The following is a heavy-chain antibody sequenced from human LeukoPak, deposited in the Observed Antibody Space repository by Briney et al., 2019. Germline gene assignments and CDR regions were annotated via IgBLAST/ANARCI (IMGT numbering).Heavy chain of an antibody. CDR3: ASIRSNRDGSRSFDY. Sequence: SVKVSCKASGGTFSSYATSWVRQAPGQGLEWMGGIIPIFGTANYAQKFQGRVTITADESTSTAYMELSSLRSEDTAVYYCASIRSNRDGSRSFDYWGQGTLVTVSS. J-gene: IGHJ4*02. CDR1: GGTFSSYA. D-gene: IGHD5-24*01. CDR2: IIPIFGTA. V-gene: IGHV1-69*13.